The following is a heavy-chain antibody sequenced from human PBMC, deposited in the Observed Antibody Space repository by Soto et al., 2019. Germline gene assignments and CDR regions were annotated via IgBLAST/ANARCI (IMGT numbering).Heavy chain of an antibody. CDR1: GYTFTIYY. J-gene: IGHJ6*02. V-gene: IGHV1-46*01. Sequence: ASLKVSCKASGYTFTIYYMHWALQAPGQGLEWMGIINPSGGSTSYAQKFQGRVTMTRDTSTSTVYMELSSLRSEDTAVYYCARGRYYDFWSGYPGSYYYYYGMDVWGQGTTVTVSS. CDR2: INPSGGST. CDR3: ARGRYYDFWSGYPGSYYYYYGMDV. D-gene: IGHD3-3*01.